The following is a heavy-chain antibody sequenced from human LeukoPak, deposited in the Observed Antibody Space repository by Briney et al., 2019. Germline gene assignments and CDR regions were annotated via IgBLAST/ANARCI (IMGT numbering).Heavy chain of an antibody. CDR3: ARARCDTCGYGS. CDR2: LYSAGHT. Sequence: GGSLRLSCAASGFTVSSSYMSWVRQAPGKGLEWVAVLYSAGHTYYAGSVRGRFTISRDTAKNTLYLQMNSLRAEDTAHYYSARARCDTCGYGSWGQGTLVTVSS. V-gene: IGHV3-66*02. D-gene: IGHD3-22*01. J-gene: IGHJ5*02. CDR1: GFTVSSSY.